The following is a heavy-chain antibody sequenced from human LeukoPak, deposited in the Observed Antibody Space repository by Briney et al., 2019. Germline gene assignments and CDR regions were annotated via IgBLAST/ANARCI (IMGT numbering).Heavy chain of an antibody. V-gene: IGHV3-23*01. J-gene: IGHJ4*02. CDR1: GFTFSSYA. Sequence: GGSLRLSCAASGFTFSSYAMSWVRQAPGKGLEWVSAISGSGGSTYYADSVKGRFTISRDNSKNTLYLQMNSLRAEDTAVYYCAKSEGPLRYFDWLSPTFGYWGQGTLVTVSS. CDR3: AKSEGPLRYFDWLSPTFGY. CDR2: ISGSGGST. D-gene: IGHD3-9*01.